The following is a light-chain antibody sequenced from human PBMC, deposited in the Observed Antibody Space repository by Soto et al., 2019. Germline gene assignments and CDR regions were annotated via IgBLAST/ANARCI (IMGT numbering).Light chain of an antibody. CDR3: MQTKQLPVT. CDR2: EVS. Sequence: MTQSPSSLSASVGDRVHITCQARQGIRNDLGWYQQRPGQPPQLLIYEVSNRFSGVPDRFSGSGSGTDFTLKISRVEAEDGGVYYCMQTKQLPVTFGQGTKV. V-gene: IGKV2D-29*01. J-gene: IGKJ1*01. CDR1: QGIRND.